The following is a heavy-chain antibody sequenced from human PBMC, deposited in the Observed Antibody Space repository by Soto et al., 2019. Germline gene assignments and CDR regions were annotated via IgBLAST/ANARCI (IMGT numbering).Heavy chain of an antibody. V-gene: IGHV1-18*04. Sequence: QVQLVQSGAEVKKPGASVKVSCKASGYTFNNSGISWVRQAPGRGLEWMGWISAKNGNTNYAQKFQGRVPMTTDTATRTAYMDLRSLRSDDTAVYFCARDLGDIVVVSAATEFDHWGQGTLVTVSS. CDR1: GYTFNNSG. D-gene: IGHD2-2*01. CDR2: ISAKNGNT. J-gene: IGHJ4*02. CDR3: ARDLGDIVVVSAATEFDH.